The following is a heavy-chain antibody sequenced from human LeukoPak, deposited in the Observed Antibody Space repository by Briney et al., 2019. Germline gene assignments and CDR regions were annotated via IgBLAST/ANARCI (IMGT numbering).Heavy chain of an antibody. CDR3: ARQIASAGTAGFDF. J-gene: IGHJ4*02. V-gene: IGHV4-59*12. CDR2: IYYSGST. CDR1: GGSISSYY. D-gene: IGHD6-13*01. Sequence: KPSETLSLTCTVSGGSISSYYWSWIRQPPGKGLEWIGYIYYSGSTNYNPSLKSRVTMSVDTSKNQFSLRLRSVTAADTAVYYCARQIASAGTAGFDFWGQGALVTVSS.